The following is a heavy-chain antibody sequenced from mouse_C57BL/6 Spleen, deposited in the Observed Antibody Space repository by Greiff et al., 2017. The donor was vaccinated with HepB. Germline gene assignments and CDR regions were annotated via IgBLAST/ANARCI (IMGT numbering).Heavy chain of an antibody. V-gene: IGHV1-42*01. CDR3: ARRSWLYYYAMDY. J-gene: IGHJ4*01. D-gene: IGHD1-2*01. CDR2: INPSTGGT. Sequence: EVQLQESGPELVKPGASVKISCKASGYSFTGYYMNWVKQSPEKSLEWIGEINPSTGGTTYNQKFKAKATLTVDKSSSTAYMQLKSLTSEDSAVYYCARRSWLYYYAMDYWGQGTSVTVSS. CDR1: GYSFTGYY.